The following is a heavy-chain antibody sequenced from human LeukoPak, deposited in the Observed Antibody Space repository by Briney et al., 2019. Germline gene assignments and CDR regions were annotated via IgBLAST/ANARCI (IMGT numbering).Heavy chain of an antibody. J-gene: IGHJ4*02. Sequence: GGSLRLSCAASGFTFSSYAMSWDRQAPGKGLEWVSAISGSGGSTYYADSVKGRFTISRDNSKNTLYLQMNSLRAEDTAVYYCAKDRTRTSTSFDYWGQGTLVTVSS. V-gene: IGHV3-23*01. CDR2: ISGSGGST. D-gene: IGHD1-14*01. CDR3: AKDRTRTSTSFDY. CDR1: GFTFSSYA.